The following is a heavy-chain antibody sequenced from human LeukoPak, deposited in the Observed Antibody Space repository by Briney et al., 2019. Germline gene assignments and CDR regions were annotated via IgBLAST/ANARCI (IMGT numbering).Heavy chain of an antibody. J-gene: IGHJ6*02. D-gene: IGHD3-10*01. CDR1: GYTLTKYG. CDR2: ISDYNGNT. CDR3: GRDYYYGTSAPYNFGIDV. V-gene: IGHV1-18*04. Sequence: GASVKVSCEASGYTLTKYGISWVRQAPGQGPEWMGCISDYNGNTNYAQKFQGRVTMTTDTSTSTAYMELRDLKSDDTAVYYGGRDYYYGTSAPYNFGIDVWGQGTTVTVSS.